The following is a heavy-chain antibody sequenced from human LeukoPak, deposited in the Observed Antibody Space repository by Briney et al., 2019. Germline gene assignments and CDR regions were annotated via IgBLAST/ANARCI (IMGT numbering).Heavy chain of an antibody. Sequence: SETLSLTCAVYGGSFSGYYWSWIRQPPGKGLEWIGEINHSGTTNYNPSLKSRVTISVDTSKNQFSLKLSSVTAADTAVYYCARPDCSSTSCYDYFDYWGQGTLVTVSS. J-gene: IGHJ4*02. D-gene: IGHD2-2*01. V-gene: IGHV4-34*01. CDR2: INHSGTT. CDR3: ARPDCSSTSCYDYFDY. CDR1: GGSFSGYY.